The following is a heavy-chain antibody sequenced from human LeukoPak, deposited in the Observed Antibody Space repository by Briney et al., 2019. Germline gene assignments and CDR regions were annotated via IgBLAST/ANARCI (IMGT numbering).Heavy chain of an antibody. D-gene: IGHD3-22*01. CDR1: GYTFTSYG. J-gene: IGHJ6*02. Sequence: GASVKVSCKASGYTFTSYGISWVRQAPGQGLEWMGWISDYKGNTNYAQKLQGRVTMTTETSTSTAYMELKRLRSDDTAVYYCARQPSSGYYSPHYYYGMDVWGQGTTVTASS. CDR2: ISDYKGNT. CDR3: ARQPSSGYYSPHYYYGMDV. V-gene: IGHV1-18*01.